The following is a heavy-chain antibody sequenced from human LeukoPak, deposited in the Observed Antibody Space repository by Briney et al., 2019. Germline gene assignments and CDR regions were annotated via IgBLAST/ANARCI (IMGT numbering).Heavy chain of an antibody. Sequence: GGSLRLSCTASGFIFSNCAMSWVRQAPGKGLEWVSSISNSGGSTYYADSVKGRFTISRGNSENTLYLQMKSLRADDTAVYYCAQAGSTAWTAVDYWGQGTLVTVSS. D-gene: IGHD2-2*01. CDR2: ISNSGGST. CDR3: AQAGSTAWTAVDY. V-gene: IGHV3-23*01. J-gene: IGHJ4*02. CDR1: GFIFSNCA.